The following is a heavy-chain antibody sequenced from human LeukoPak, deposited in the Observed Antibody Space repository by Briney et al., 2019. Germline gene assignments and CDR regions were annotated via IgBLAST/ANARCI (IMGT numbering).Heavy chain of an antibody. D-gene: IGHD3/OR15-3a*01. Sequence: GGSLRLSCAVSGFRVSDYYMGWVRQAPGKGLEWVGLIRDSGEAFYADFVRGRFAISRDESENTLYLQMNSLRVEDTAAYFCARDRAALQDWVEFDPWGQGTPVIVSS. CDR3: ARDRAALQDWVEFDP. J-gene: IGHJ5*02. CDR2: IRDSGEA. V-gene: IGHV3-66*03. CDR1: GFRVSDYY.